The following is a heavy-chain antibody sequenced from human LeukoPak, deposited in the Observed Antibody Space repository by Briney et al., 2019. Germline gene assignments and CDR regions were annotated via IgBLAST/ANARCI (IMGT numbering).Heavy chain of an antibody. Sequence: PGGSLRLSCAASGFTCSTYWMTWVRQAPGKGLEWVANIKQEGIEIYYVGSVKGRFTIYRDNTKNSLYLQMNSLRAEDTAVYYCARAADYGANFDYWGQGTLVTVPS. V-gene: IGHV3-7*04. CDR3: ARAADYGANFDY. J-gene: IGHJ4*02. D-gene: IGHD4-17*01. CDR1: GFTCSTYW. CDR2: IKQEGIEI.